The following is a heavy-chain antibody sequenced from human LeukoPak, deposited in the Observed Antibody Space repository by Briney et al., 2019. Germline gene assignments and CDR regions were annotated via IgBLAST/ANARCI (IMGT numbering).Heavy chain of an antibody. J-gene: IGHJ6*03. CDR2: ISGSGGST. CDR1: GFTFSSYA. CDR3: AKDGSFSSFLAAARTYYYYYYMDV. D-gene: IGHD6-13*01. V-gene: IGHV3-23*01. Sequence: GRSLRLSCVASGFTFSSYAMHWVRQAPGKGLEWVSAISGSGGSTYYADSVKGRFTISRDNSKNTLYLQMNSLRAEDTAVYYCAKDGSFSSFLAAARTYYYYYYMDVWGKGTTVTISS.